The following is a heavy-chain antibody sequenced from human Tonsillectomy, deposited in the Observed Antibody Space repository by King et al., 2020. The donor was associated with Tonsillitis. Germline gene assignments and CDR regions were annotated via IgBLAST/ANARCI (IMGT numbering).Heavy chain of an antibody. CDR1: GYSFTSYW. D-gene: IGHD1-26*01. CDR3: ARHWVTVGATGYFDY. CDR2: IYPGDSDT. Sequence: VQLVESGAEVKKPGESLKISCKGSGYSFTSYWIGWVRQMPGKGLEWMGIIYPGDSDTRYSPSFQGQVTISSDKSITTAYLQWSTLKASDTAMYYCARHWVTVGATGYFDYWGQGTLVTVSS. V-gene: IGHV5-51*01. J-gene: IGHJ4*02.